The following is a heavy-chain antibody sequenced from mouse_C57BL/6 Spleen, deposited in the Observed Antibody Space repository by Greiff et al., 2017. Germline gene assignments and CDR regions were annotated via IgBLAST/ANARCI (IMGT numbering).Heavy chain of an antibody. CDR1: GFTFSSYA. CDR3: AREARLRYFDV. Sequence: EVKLVESGGGLVKPGGSLKLSCAASGFTFSSYAMSWVRQTPEKRLEWVATISDGGSYTYYPDNVKGRFTISRDNAKNNLYLQMSHLKSEDTAMYYWAREARLRYFDVWGTGTTVTVSS. V-gene: IGHV5-4*01. D-gene: IGHD2-13*01. CDR2: ISDGGSYT. J-gene: IGHJ1*03.